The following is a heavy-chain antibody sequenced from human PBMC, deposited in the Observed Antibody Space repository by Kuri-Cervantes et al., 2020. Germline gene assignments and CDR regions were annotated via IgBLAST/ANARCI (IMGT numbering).Heavy chain of an antibody. V-gene: IGHV3-7*03. CDR3: AKGAYAYYYYYMDV. CDR2: INPDGRDK. D-gene: IGHD4-17*01. Sequence: GGSLRLSCAASGFAFSTHSMTWFRQAPGKGLEWVANINPDGRDKNYLDSVKGRFTISRDNSKNTLYLQMNSLRAEDTAVYYCAKGAYAYYYYYMDVWGKGTTVTVSS. CDR1: GFAFSTHS. J-gene: IGHJ6*03.